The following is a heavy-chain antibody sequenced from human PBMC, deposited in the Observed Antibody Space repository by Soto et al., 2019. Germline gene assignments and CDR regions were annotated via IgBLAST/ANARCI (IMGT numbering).Heavy chain of an antibody. V-gene: IGHV4-34*01. CDR2: INHSGST. Sequence: PSETLSLTYAVFSGSFSTETLSWMPQPPGKGMEWIGEINHSGSTNYNPSLKSRVTISVDTSKNQFSLKLSSVTAADTAVYYCASGYYGSGSFLRASNYYGMDVWGQGGTVT. D-gene: IGHD3-10*01. CDR1: SGSFSTET. J-gene: IGHJ6*02. CDR3: ASGYYGSGSFLRASNYYGMDV.